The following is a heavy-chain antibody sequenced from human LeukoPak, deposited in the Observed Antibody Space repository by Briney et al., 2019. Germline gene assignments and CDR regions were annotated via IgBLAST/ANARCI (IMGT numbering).Heavy chain of an antibody. CDR1: GFTFSNYG. CDR2: ISYDGSTE. Sequence: EGSPRLSCAASGFTFSNYGMHWVRPAPGKGLEWVTVISYDGSTEYYADSVKGRFTISRDNSKNTLYLQMNSLRADDTAVYYCAKVGAGWELLTGYHSDYDYYGMDVWGQGTTVTVSS. D-gene: IGHD1-26*01. J-gene: IGHJ6*02. CDR3: AKVGAGWELLTGYHSDYDYYGMDV. V-gene: IGHV3-30*18.